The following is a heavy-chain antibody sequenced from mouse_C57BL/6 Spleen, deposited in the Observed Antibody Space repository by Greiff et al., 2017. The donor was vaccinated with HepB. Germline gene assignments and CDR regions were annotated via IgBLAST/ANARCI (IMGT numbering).Heavy chain of an antibody. CDR3: ATAQDTDYVDY. D-gene: IGHD3-2*02. J-gene: IGHJ2*01. Sequence: QVHVKQPGAELVKPGASVKVSCKASGYTFTSYWMHWVKQRPGQGLEWIGRIHPSDSDTNYNKKFKGKATLTVDKSSSTAYMQLSSLTSEDSAVYNCATAQDTDYVDYWGQGTTLTVAS. CDR2: IHPSDSDT. V-gene: IGHV1-74*01. CDR1: GYTFTSYW.